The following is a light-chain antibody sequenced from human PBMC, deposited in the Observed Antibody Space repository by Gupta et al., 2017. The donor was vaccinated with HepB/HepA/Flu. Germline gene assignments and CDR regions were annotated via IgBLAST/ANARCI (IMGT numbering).Light chain of an antibody. Sequence: SSELTQDPAVSVALGQTVRITCQGDNLRSYYASWYQQKPGQAPVLVIYGKNNRPSGIPDRFSGSSSGNTVSLTIKGAQAEDEADYYCQYRDSNGNHVVLGGGTKLTVL. J-gene: IGLJ2*01. CDR1: NLRSYY. CDR3: QYRDSNGNHVV. V-gene: IGLV3-19*01. CDR2: GKN.